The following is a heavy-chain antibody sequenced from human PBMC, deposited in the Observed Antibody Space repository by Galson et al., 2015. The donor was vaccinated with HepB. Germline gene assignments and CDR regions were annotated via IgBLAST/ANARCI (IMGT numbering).Heavy chain of an antibody. J-gene: IGHJ6*03. CDR2: ISGSGGST. D-gene: IGHD3-10*01. V-gene: IGHV3-23*01. CDR1: GFTFSSYA. CDR3: AERAWRYYGSGPCYMDV. Sequence: LRLSCAASGFTFSSYAMSWVRQAPGKGLEWVSAISGSGGSTYYADSVKGRFTISRDNSKNTLYLQMNSLRAEDTAVYYCAERAWRYYGSGPCYMDVWGKGTTVTVSS.